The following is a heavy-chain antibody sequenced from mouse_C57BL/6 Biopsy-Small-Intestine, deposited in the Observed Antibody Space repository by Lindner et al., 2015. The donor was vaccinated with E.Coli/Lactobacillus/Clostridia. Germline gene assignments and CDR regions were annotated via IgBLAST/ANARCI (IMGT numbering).Heavy chain of an antibody. CDR2: ISSYNGDT. D-gene: IGHD6-1*01. CDR3: ARLNSGSWPDY. J-gene: IGHJ4*01. V-gene: IGHV1-74*01. CDR1: GYTFTTYG. Sequence: SVKVSCKASGYTFTTYGITWVRQAPGQGLEWMGWISSYNGDTNYAQKFQGRVAMTIDTTTSTAYMELRSLRSDDRAVYYCARLNSGSWPDYWGQGTLVLVSS.